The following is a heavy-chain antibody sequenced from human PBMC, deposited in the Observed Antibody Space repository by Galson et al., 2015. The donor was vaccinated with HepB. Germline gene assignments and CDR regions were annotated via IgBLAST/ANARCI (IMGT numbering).Heavy chain of an antibody. J-gene: IGHJ3*02. CDR1: GGSISSSSYY. CDR2: IYYSGST. V-gene: IGHV4-39*02. D-gene: IGHD5-12*01. Sequence: SETLSLTCTVSGGSISSSSYYWGWIRQPPGKGLEWIGSIYYSGSTYYNPSLKSRVTISVDTSKNQFSLKLSSVTAADTAVYYCARDRQRGYSGKRYGAFDIWGQGTMVTVSS. CDR3: ARDRQRGYSGKRYGAFDI.